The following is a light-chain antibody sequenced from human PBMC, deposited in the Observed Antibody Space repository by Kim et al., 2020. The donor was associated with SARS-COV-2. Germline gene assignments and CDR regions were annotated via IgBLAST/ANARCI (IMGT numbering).Light chain of an antibody. CDR3: QQYDNLPIT. CDR2: DAS. CDR1: QDISTY. Sequence: DIQMTQSPSSLSAYVGDRVTITCQASQDISTYLNWYQQKPGKAPKLLIYDASNLETGVPSRFSGSGSGTDFTFTISSLQPEDIATYYCQQYDNLPITFGQGTRLEIK. J-gene: IGKJ5*01. V-gene: IGKV1-33*01.